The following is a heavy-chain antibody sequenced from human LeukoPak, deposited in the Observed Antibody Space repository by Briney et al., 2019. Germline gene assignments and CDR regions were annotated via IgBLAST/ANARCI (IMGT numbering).Heavy chain of an antibody. V-gene: IGHV4-39*07. D-gene: IGHD5-12*01. CDR2: IFHSGNS. CDR3: ARDIHYSGYDSDYYYYYMDV. Sequence: SETLSLTCTVSGGSIRSRSYYWGWIRQSPGKGLEWIGSIFHSGNSYYNPTLKGRVTISIDTSKNLFSLKLNSVTAADTAVYYCARDIHYSGYDSDYYYYYMDVWGKGTTVTISS. CDR1: GGSIRSRSYY. J-gene: IGHJ6*03.